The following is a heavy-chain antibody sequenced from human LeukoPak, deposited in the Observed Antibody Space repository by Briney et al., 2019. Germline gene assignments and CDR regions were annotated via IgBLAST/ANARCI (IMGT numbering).Heavy chain of an antibody. Sequence: ASVKVSCKASGYTFTSYGISWVRQAPGQGLEWMGWISAYNGNTNYAQKLQGRVTMTTDTSTSTAYMELRSLRSEDTAVHYCARVRLRGNWFDPWGQGTLVTVSS. CDR3: ARVRLRGNWFDP. V-gene: IGHV1-18*01. J-gene: IGHJ5*02. CDR1: GYTFTSYG. CDR2: ISAYNGNT. D-gene: IGHD3-10*01.